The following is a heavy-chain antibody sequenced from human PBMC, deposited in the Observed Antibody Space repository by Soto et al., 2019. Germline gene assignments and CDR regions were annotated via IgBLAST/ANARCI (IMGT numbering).Heavy chain of an antibody. Sequence: LSLTCAVSGDSISSGYYWAWIRRPPGKGLEWIGSIYHSGTTYYNPSLKSRVTISVDTSRNQFSLKLSSVTAADSAVYYCARTDNVGYYTYFGQGTMVTVYS. CDR3: ARTDNVGYYTY. CDR2: IYHSGTT. J-gene: IGHJ4*02. D-gene: IGHD3-3*01. CDR1: GDSISSGYY. V-gene: IGHV4-38-2*01.